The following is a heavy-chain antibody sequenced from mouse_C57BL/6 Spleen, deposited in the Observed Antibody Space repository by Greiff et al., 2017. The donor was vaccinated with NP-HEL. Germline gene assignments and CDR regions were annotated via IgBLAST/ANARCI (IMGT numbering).Heavy chain of an antibody. D-gene: IGHD2-4*01. J-gene: IGHJ4*01. Sequence: QVQLQQPGAELVRPGSSVKLSCKASGYTFTSYWMHWVKQRPIQGLEWIGNIDPSDSETHYNQKFKDKATLTVDKSSSTAYMQLISLTSEDSAVYYCAIYYDYGIYAMDYWGQGTSVTVSS. CDR3: AIYYDYGIYAMDY. V-gene: IGHV1-52*01. CDR2: IDPSDSET. CDR1: GYTFTSYW.